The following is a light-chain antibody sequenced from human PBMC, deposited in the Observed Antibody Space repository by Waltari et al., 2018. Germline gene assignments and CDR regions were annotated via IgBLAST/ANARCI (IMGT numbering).Light chain of an antibody. Sequence: DIQMTQSPSTLPESVGERVPISCRASQNVGTWLAWYQQKPGKAPKLLSYMASILESGVPSRFSGSGSGTEFTLTISSLQPDDFATYSCQQYSSFSTFGQGTKV. CDR1: QNVGTW. J-gene: IGKJ2*01. V-gene: IGKV1-5*03. CDR3: QQYSSFST. CDR2: MAS.